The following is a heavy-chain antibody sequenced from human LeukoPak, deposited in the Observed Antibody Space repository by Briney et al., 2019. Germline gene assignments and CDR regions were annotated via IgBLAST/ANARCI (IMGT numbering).Heavy chain of an antibody. CDR3: ARDATYCTNGVCYTSFDY. CDR1: GFTFTSHW. D-gene: IGHD2-8*01. Sequence: PGGSLRLSCAASGFTFTSHWMSWVRQAPGKGLDWVARMNLDGSEKYYADSVKGRFTISRDNAKTSLYLEMNSLRAEDTAVYYCARDATYCTNGVCYTSFDYWGQGTLVTVSS. V-gene: IGHV3-7*01. J-gene: IGHJ4*02. CDR2: MNLDGSEK.